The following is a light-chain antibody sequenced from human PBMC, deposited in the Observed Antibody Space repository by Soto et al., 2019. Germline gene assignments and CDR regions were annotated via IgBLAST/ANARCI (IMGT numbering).Light chain of an antibody. V-gene: IGLV4-69*01. CDR2: VNSGGSH. CDR3: QTRGTGSASVV. J-gene: IGLJ7*01. CDR1: SGHSNYA. Sequence: QAVVTQSPSASASLGASVKLTCTLSSGHSNYAIAWHQQQPEKGPRYLMKVNSGGSHIKGDGIPDRFSGSSSGAERYLFISSLQSEDEADYYCQTRGTGSASVVFGGGTQLTVL.